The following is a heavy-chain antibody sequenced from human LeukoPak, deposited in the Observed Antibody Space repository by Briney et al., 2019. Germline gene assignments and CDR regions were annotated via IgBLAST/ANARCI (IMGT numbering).Heavy chain of an antibody. CDR1: GVSISSSNSY. Sequence: TSETLSLTCTVSGVSISSSNSYWGWIRQPPGKGLEWIGSIYYSGNTYYNASLKSQVSISIDTSKNQFSLRLTSVTAADTAVYYCARVSWVRLTHHFDFWGQGTLVTVSS. CDR2: IYYSGNT. D-gene: IGHD5-12*01. CDR3: ARVSWVRLTHHFDF. V-gene: IGHV4-39*01. J-gene: IGHJ4*02.